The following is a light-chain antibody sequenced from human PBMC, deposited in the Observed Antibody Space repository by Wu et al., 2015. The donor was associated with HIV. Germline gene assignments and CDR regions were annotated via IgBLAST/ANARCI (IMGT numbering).Light chain of an antibody. CDR2: KAS. V-gene: IGKV1-5*03. CDR1: QSISNL. J-gene: IGKJ1*01. Sequence: DIQMTQTPSTLSASVGDRVTITCRASQSISNLLAWYQQEPGKAPKLLIQKASSLETGVPSRFSGSGSGTEFTLTIFSLQPDDFATYYCQHYNSYPWTFGQGTKVEIK. CDR3: QHYNSYPWT.